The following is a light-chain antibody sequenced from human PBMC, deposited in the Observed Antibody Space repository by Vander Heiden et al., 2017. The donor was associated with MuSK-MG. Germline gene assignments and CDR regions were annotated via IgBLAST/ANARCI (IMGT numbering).Light chain of an antibody. Sequence: EIVMTQSPATLSVSPGERATLSCRASQSVSSNLAWYQQKPGQAPRLLINGASTRATGIPARFSGSGYGTEFTLTISSLQSEDFAVYYCQQYNNWPPKTFGQGTKVEIK. CDR2: GAS. V-gene: IGKV3-15*01. CDR3: QQYNNWPPKT. J-gene: IGKJ1*01. CDR1: QSVSSN.